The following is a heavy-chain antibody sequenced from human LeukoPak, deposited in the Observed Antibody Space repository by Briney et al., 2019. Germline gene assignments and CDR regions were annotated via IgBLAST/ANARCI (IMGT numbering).Heavy chain of an antibody. Sequence: KPSETLSLTCTVSGYSISRGYYWGWIRQPPGKGLEWIGSISHSGSTYYNASLKSRVTISVDTSKNQFSLKLRSVTAADTAVYYCAREPLSVVMAAFDIWGQGTMVTVSS. D-gene: IGHD4-23*01. CDR2: ISHSGST. J-gene: IGHJ3*02. CDR1: GYSISRGYY. V-gene: IGHV4-38-2*02. CDR3: AREPLSVVMAAFDI.